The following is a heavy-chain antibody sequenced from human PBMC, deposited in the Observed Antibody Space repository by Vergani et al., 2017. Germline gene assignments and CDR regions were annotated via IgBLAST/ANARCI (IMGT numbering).Heavy chain of an antibody. V-gene: IGHV1-18*04. J-gene: IGHJ3*02. CDR1: GYTFTSYG. Sequence: QVQLVQSGAEVKKPGASVKVSCKASGYTFTSYGISWVRQAPGQGLEWMGWISAYNGNTNYAQKLQGRVTMTTDTYTSTAYMELRSLRSDDTAVYYCARGPAYYYDSSGYYGAFDIWGQGTMVTVSS. CDR2: ISAYNGNT. D-gene: IGHD3-22*01. CDR3: ARGPAYYYDSSGYYGAFDI.